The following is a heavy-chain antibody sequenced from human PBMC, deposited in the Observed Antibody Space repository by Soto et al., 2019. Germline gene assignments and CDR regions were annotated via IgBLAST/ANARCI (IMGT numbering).Heavy chain of an antibody. V-gene: IGHV4-38-2*01. D-gene: IGHD3-3*01. CDR1: GYSISSGYS. CDR2: IYHSGGST. CDR3: ARGLEWLGTDS. Sequence: SETLSLTCAVSGYSISSGYSWGWVRQPPGKGLEWIGSIYHSGGSTYYNPSLKSRLTISSDTSKNHISLKLSSVTVADTAVYYCARGLEWLGTDSWGQGTLVTVSS. J-gene: IGHJ4*02.